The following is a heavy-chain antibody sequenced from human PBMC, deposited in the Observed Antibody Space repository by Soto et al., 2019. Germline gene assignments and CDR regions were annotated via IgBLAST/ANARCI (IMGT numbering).Heavy chain of an antibody. CDR2: LSDSGST. CDR1: GFTFSTYA. D-gene: IGHD2-2*01. V-gene: IGHV3-23*01. CDR3: AKDKGGRYCSRTSCLYSFDY. Sequence: EVQLLESGGGLVQPGGSLRLSCTASGFTFSTYAMSWVGQAPGKGLEWVSTLSDSGSTYYADSVKGRFTISRDNSKNTLYLEMNSLRAEDTAVYYCAKDKGGRYCSRTSCLYSFDYWGQGTLVTVSS. J-gene: IGHJ4*02.